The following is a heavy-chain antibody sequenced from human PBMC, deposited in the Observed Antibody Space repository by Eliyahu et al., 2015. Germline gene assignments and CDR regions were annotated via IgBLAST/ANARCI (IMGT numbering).Heavy chain of an antibody. CDR1: GASVGSYN. J-gene: IGHJ4*02. CDR3: AKPSPYSAIDV. V-gene: IGHV4-59*08. CDR2: LFNTGSA. Sequence: QVLLQESGPGLVKPSDTLSLTCTVXGASVGSYNWNWIRQAPGKGMGWIGNLFNTGSADYKSSLKSRVIISVDASRNQISLKLRSVTAADTAVYYCAKPSPYSAIDVWGQGTMVTVSS. D-gene: IGHD2-21*01.